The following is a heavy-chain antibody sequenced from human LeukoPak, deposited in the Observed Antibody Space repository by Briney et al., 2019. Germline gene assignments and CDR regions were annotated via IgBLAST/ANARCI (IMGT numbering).Heavy chain of an antibody. CDR1: GDIVSSNSVT. CDR3: ARRLTQYDCFDP. Sequence: SQTLSLTCAISGDIVSSNSVTWNWIRQSPSRGLEWLGRTHYRSTWYNDYAVSVRGRITVNPDTSKNQFSLHLNSVTPEDTAVYYCARRLTQYDCFDPWGQGILVTVSS. V-gene: IGHV6-1*01. J-gene: IGHJ5*02. CDR2: THYRSTWYN. D-gene: IGHD2-2*01.